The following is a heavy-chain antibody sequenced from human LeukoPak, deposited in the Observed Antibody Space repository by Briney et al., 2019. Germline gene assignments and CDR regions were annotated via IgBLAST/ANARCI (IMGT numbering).Heavy chain of an antibody. D-gene: IGHD5-18*01. V-gene: IGHV3-66*01. Sequence: GGSLRLSCAASGFTVSSSYMSWVRQAPGKGLEWVSIISSAGTTYYADSVKGRFTISRDNAKNTLYLQMDSLRAEDTAVYYCARGPRCSFGSAFDYWGQGTLVTVSS. CDR1: GFTVSSSY. CDR2: ISSAGTT. CDR3: ARGPRCSFGSAFDY. J-gene: IGHJ4*02.